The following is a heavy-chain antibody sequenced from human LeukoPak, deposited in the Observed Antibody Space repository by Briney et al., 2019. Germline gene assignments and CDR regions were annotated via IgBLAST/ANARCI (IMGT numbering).Heavy chain of an antibody. CDR3: ARGSGSYSYHMDV. CDR2: IYSGGST. D-gene: IGHD1-26*01. J-gene: IGHJ6*03. Sequence: PGRSLRLSCAASGFTFSSYGMHWVRQAPGKGLEWVSVIYSGGSTYYADSVKGRFTISRDNSKNTLYLQMNSLRAEDTAVYYCARGSGSYSYHMDVWGKGTTVTISS. CDR1: GFTFSSYG. V-gene: IGHV3-66*01.